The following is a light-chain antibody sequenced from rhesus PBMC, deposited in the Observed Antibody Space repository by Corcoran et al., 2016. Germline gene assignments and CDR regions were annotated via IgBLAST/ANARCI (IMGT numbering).Light chain of an antibody. CDR1: SSNIGSNT. CDR2: SNN. V-gene: IGLV1-72*02. J-gene: IGLJ1*01. Sequence: QSVLTQPPSASGTPGQRVTISCSGSSSNIGSNTVNWYQQLPGTAPKLLIYSNNQRPAVVPDLCACSNSGTSASLAISGLQSEDEADYYCAAWDDSLNGYVFGTGTMVAVL. CDR3: AAWDDSLNGYV.